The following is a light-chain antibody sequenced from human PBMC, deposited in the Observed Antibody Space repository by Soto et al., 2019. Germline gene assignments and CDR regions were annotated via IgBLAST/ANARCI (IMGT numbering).Light chain of an antibody. CDR1: QGVSSL. CDR2: EAS. V-gene: IGKV1-13*02. Sequence: AIRLTQSASSLSAFVGDRVSIXCRASQGVSSLFVWCQQKPGKAPKLLIYEASSLESGGPPRFSGSGSGTEFTRAISSLQPDDFATYYCLQHNSYPWTFGQGTKVDIK. J-gene: IGKJ1*01. CDR3: LQHNSYPWT.